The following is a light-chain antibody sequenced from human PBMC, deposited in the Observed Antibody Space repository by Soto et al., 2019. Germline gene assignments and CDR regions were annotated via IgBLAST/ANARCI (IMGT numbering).Light chain of an antibody. CDR2: DVN. CDR1: SSDVGGYNY. CDR3: CSYTSGNTYV. J-gene: IGLJ1*01. V-gene: IGLV2-14*01. Sequence: QSALTQPASVSGSPGQSITISCTGTSSDVGGYNYVSWYQQHPGKAPKLIIYDVNNRPSGVSDRFYGSKSGNTASLTFSGLQPEDEADYYCCSYTSGNTYVFGSGTKVTVL.